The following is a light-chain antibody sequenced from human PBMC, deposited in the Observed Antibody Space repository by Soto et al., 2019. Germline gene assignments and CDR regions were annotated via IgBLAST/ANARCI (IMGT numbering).Light chain of an antibody. CDR2: DAS. J-gene: IGKJ5*01. Sequence: EIGMTQSPATLAVAKGESATLSCRASQSVSSKLAWYQQKPGQAPRLLIYDASTRASGIPARISGSGSGTEFTLTISSLQSEDFAVYYCQHFNSWPPITFGQGTRLEIK. CDR3: QHFNSWPPIT. CDR1: QSVSSK. V-gene: IGKV3-15*01.